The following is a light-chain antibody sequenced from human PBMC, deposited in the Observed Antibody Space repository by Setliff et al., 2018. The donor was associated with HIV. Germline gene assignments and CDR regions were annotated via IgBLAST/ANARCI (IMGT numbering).Light chain of an antibody. J-gene: IGLJ1*01. V-gene: IGLV2-14*03. CDR3: SSYTSSSTLYV. Sequence: QPVLTQPASVSGSPGQSITISCTGTSSDVGGYDYVSWYQQHPGKAPKLMIYDVSHRPSGVSNRFSGSKSGNTASLTISGLQAEDDSDYYCSSYTSSSTLYVFGTGTKVTVL. CDR1: SSDVGGYDY. CDR2: DVS.